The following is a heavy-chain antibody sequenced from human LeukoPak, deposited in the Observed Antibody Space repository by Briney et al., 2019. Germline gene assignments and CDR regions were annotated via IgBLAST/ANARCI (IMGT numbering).Heavy chain of an antibody. V-gene: IGHV1-46*01. D-gene: IGHD3-16*02. CDR3: ARDVDYAWGSYRSSLRFDP. Sequence: ASVKVSCKASGYTFTSYYMHWVRQAPGQGLEWMGIINPSGGSTSYAQKFQGRVTMTTDTSTSTAYMELRSLRSDDTAVYYCARDVDYAWGSYRSSLRFDPWGQGTLVTVSS. CDR2: INPSGGST. J-gene: IGHJ5*02. CDR1: GYTFTSYY.